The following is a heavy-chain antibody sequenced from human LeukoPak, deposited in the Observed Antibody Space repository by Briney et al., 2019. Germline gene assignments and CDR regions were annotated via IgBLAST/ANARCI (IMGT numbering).Heavy chain of an antibody. D-gene: IGHD1-26*01. CDR1: GYTFTSYG. J-gene: IGHJ4*02. V-gene: IGHV1-18*01. Sequence: ASVTVSCKASGYTFTSYGISWVRQAPGQGLEWMGWISAYNGNTNYAQKLQGRVTMTTDTSTSTAYMELRSLRSDDTAVYYCARDRLGGWELLTRFDYWGQGTLVTVSS. CDR2: ISAYNGNT. CDR3: ARDRLGGWELLTRFDY.